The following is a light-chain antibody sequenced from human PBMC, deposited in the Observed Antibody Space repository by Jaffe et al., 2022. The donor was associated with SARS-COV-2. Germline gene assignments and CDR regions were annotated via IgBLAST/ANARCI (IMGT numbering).Light chain of an antibody. CDR3: SSYAGGNNLI. CDR2: EVI. V-gene: IGLV2-8*01. J-gene: IGLJ2*01. Sequence: QSALTQPPSASGSPGQSVTISCTGTRSDVGGYNFVSWYQQHPGKAPKLMIYEVIKRPSGVPDRFSGSRSGTTASLTVSGLQAEDEADYYCSSYAGGNNLIFGGGTKLTVL. CDR1: RSDVGGYNF.